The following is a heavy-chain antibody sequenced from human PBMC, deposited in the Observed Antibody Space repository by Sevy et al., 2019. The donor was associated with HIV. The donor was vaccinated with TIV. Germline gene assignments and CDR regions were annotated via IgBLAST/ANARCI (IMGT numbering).Heavy chain of an antibody. CDR2: INPNSGGT. Sequence: ASVKVSCKASGYTFTGYYMHWVRLAPGQGLEWMGWINPNSGGTNYAQKFQGRVTMTRDTSISTAYMELSRLRSDDTAVYYCARFPSLAVAGTGWFDPWGQGTLVTVSS. V-gene: IGHV1-2*02. D-gene: IGHD6-19*01. CDR3: ARFPSLAVAGTGWFDP. CDR1: GYTFTGYY. J-gene: IGHJ5*02.